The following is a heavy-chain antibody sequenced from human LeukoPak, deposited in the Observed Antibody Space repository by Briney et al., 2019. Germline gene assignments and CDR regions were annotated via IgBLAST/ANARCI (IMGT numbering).Heavy chain of an antibody. Sequence: PSGTLSLTCAVSGGSISSSNWWSWVRQPPGKGLEWIGEIYHSGSTNYNPSLKSRVTISVDKSKNQFSLKLSSVTAADTAVYYCASFTIDYVWGSYRVRAFDIWGQGTMVTVSS. D-gene: IGHD3-16*02. V-gene: IGHV4-4*02. CDR3: ASFTIDYVWGSYRVRAFDI. J-gene: IGHJ3*02. CDR2: IYHSGST. CDR1: GGSISSSNW.